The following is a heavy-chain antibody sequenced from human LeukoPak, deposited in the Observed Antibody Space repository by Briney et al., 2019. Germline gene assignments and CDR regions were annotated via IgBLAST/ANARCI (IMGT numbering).Heavy chain of an antibody. V-gene: IGHV3-21*01. CDR1: GFTFSSYS. CDR2: ITDSSSYI. J-gene: IGHJ4*02. CDR3: ARAFHKTSYYGSGSYSSMDY. D-gene: IGHD3-10*01. Sequence: GGSLRLSCAASGFTFSSYSMNWVRQAPGKGLEWVSSITDSSSYIYHADSVKGRFTISRDNAKNLLYLHMNSLRAEDTAVYYCARAFHKTSYYGSGSYSSMDYWGQGTLVTVSS.